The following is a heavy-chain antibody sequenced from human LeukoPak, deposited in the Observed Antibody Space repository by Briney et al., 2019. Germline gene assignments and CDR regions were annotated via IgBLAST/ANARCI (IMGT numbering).Heavy chain of an antibody. CDR2: IYYSGST. CDR3: ASSTYRKYYYYYGMDV. D-gene: IGHD4-11*01. CDR1: GGSISGYY. V-gene: IGHV4-59*12. Sequence: KPSETLSLTCTVSGGSISGYYWNWIRQPPGKGLEWIAYIYYSGSTNYNPSLKSRVTISLDTSRNQFSLRLTSVTAADTAVYYCASSTYRKYYYYYGMDVWGQGTTVTVSS. J-gene: IGHJ6*02.